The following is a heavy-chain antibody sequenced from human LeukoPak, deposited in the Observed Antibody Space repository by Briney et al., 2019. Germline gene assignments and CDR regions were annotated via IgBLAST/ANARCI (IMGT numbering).Heavy chain of an antibody. CDR1: GFTISSYA. V-gene: IGHV3-23*01. CDR3: AKDSRVSPTERFNWFDP. J-gene: IGHJ5*02. D-gene: IGHD3-3*01. CDR2: ISGSGGAT. Sequence: PGGSQRLSCAASGFTISSYAMSWVRQAPGKGLEWVSIISGSGGATYYADSVKGRFTISRDNSKNTLFLQMNSLRAEDTAIYHCAKDSRVSPTERFNWFDPWGQGTLVTVSS.